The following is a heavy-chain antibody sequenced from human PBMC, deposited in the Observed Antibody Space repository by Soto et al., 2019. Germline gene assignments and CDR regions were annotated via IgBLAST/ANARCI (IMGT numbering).Heavy chain of an antibody. CDR1: GFTFSDYY. CDR2: ISSSDSTT. J-gene: IGHJ6*02. Sequence: QVQLVESGGGLVKPGGSLRLSCSASGFTFSDYYMSWIRQAPGKGLEWVSYISSSDSTTYYADSVRGRFTISRDNAKNSLCLQMNRLRAEDTAVYYCVRDGAYYSCSYNYGMDVWGHGATVIDSS. V-gene: IGHV3-11*01. D-gene: IGHD1-26*01. CDR3: VRDGAYYSCSYNYGMDV.